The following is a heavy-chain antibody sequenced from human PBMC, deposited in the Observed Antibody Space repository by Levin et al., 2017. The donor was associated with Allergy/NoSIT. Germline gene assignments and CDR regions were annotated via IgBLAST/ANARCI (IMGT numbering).Heavy chain of an antibody. CDR1: GYTFTGYY. V-gene: IGHV1-2*02. J-gene: IGHJ4*02. CDR2: INPNSGGT. D-gene: IGHD1-26*01. Sequence: ASVKVSCKASGYTFTGYYMHWVRQAPGQGLEWMGWINPNSGGTNYAQKFQGRVTMTRDTSISTAYMELSRLRSDDTAVYYCARKSGGATSFDYWGQGTLVTVSS. CDR3: ARKSGGATSFDY.